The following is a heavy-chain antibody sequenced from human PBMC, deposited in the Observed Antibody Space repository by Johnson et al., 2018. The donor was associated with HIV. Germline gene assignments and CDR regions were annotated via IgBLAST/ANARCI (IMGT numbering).Heavy chain of an antibody. CDR3: ARDPEGAPPLGAFDI. V-gene: IGHV3-30*04. CDR1: GFTFSSYA. CDR2: ISYDGSNN. J-gene: IGHJ3*02. Sequence: QVQLVESGGGVVQPGRSLRLSCAASGFTFSSYAMHWVRQAPGKGLEWVAVISYDGSNNYYADSVKGRFTISRDNSKNRLYLQMNSLRAEDTAVYYCARDPEGAPPLGAFDIWGQGTMVTVSS. D-gene: IGHD1-26*01.